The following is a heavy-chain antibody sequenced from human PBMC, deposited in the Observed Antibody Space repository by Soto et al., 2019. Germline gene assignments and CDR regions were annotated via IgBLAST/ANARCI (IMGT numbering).Heavy chain of an antibody. CDR1: GYTFTSYA. CDR3: ARDRMAWSAYPVFAY. J-gene: IGHJ1*01. CDR2: INAGNGNT. Sequence: GASVKVSCKASGYTFTSYAMHWVRQAPGQRLEWMGWINAGNGNTKYSQKFQGRVTITRDTSASTAYMELSSLRSEDTAVYYCARDRMAWSAYPVFAYWRQGTLVTVSS. V-gene: IGHV1-3*01. D-gene: IGHD3-3*01.